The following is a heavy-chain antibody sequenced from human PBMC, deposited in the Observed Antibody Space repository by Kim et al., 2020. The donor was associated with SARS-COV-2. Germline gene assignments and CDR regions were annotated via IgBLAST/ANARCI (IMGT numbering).Heavy chain of an antibody. D-gene: IGHD2-15*01. CDR3: ARVTYCSGGSCYSGPDY. V-gene: IGHV1-18*04. J-gene: IGHJ4*02. CDR2: ISAYNGNT. Sequence: ASVKVSCKASGYTFTSYGISWVRQAPGQGLEWMGWISAYNGNTNYAQKLQGRVTMTTDTSTSTAYMELRSLRSDDTAVYYCARVTYCSGGSCYSGPDYWGQGTLVTVSS. CDR1: GYTFTSYG.